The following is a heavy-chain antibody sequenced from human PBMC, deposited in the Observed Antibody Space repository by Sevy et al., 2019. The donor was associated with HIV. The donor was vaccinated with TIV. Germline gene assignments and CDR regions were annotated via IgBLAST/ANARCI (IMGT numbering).Heavy chain of an antibody. D-gene: IGHD6-13*01. V-gene: IGHV1-69*13. CDR3: ARDTAAAGGENWFDP. CDR2: IIPIFGTA. CDR1: GGTFSSYA. J-gene: IGHJ5*02. Sequence: ASVKVSCKASGGTFSSYAISWVRQAPGQGLEWMGGIIPIFGTANYEQKFQGRVTITADESTSTAYMELSSLRSEDTAVYYCARDTAAAGGENWFDPWGQGTLVTVSS.